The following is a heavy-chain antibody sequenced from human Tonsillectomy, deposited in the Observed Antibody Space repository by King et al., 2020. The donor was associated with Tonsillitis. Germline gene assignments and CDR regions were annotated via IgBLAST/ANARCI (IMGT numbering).Heavy chain of an antibody. Sequence: VQLVESGGGVVQPGRSLRLSCAASGFTCSNYTMHWVRQAPGKGLEWVAVISYDGGNKYYADSVEGRFTISRDNSKNTLYLQMNSLRPEDTAVYYCARVALRYFDWLGGFDYWGQGTLVTVSS. D-gene: IGHD3-9*01. CDR1: GFTCSNYT. J-gene: IGHJ4*02. CDR3: ARVALRYFDWLGGFDY. CDR2: ISYDGGNK. V-gene: IGHV3-30-3*01.